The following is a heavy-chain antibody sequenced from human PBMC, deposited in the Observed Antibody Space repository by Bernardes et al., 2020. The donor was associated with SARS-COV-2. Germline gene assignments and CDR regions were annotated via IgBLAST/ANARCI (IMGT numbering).Heavy chain of an antibody. CDR1: RFSLSTTGVG. V-gene: IGHV2-5*01. CDR3: AHSPTTSDFDY. J-gene: IGHJ4*02. Sequence: SGPTLLKPTQTLTLTCTFSRFSLSTTGVGVGWIRQPPGKALEWLALIYWNDDKRYSPSLKRRLTITKDTSKNQVVLTMTNMDPVDTATYYCAHSPTTSDFDYWGQGTLVTVSS. CDR2: IYWNDDK.